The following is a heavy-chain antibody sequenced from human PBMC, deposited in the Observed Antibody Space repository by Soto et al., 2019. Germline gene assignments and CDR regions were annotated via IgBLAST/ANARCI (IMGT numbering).Heavy chain of an antibody. Sequence: PWGSLRLSCAGSGVTSGSYWVSCVRHAPGKGLEWVANIKEDGSEKYYVDSVKGRFTISRDNAKNSLYLQMNSLRAEDTAVYYCARATGADKEDYWGQGTLVTVSS. V-gene: IGHV3-7*04. CDR3: ARATGADKEDY. D-gene: IGHD3-10*01. CDR1: GVTSGSYW. J-gene: IGHJ4*02. CDR2: IKEDGSEK.